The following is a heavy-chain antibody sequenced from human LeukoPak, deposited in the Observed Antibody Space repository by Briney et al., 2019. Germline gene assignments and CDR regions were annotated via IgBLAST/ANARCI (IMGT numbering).Heavy chain of an antibody. CDR1: GYTFTGYY. CDR3: ARDEAFDI. CDR2: INTNSGGT. Sequence: VASVKVSCKASGYTFTGYYMHWVRQAPGQGLEWVGWINTNSGGTNYAQTFQGKSTLTRDTSISTAYMDLSRLRSDDTAVYYCARDEAFDIWGQGTMVTVSS. J-gene: IGHJ3*02. V-gene: IGHV1-2*02.